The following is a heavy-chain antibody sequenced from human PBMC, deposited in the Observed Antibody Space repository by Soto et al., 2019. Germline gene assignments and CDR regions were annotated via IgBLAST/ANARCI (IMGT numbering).Heavy chain of an antibody. CDR2: TYYRSKWYN. J-gene: IGHJ4*02. V-gene: IGHV6-1*01. D-gene: IGHD1-26*01. CDR3: ARGGWERDGGNYFDY. CDR1: GDSVSSNSAA. Sequence: LSQTLSLTCAISGDSVSSNSAAWNWIRQSPSRGLEWLGRTYYRSKWYNDYAVSVKSRITINPDTSKNQFSLQLNSVTPEDTAVYYCARGGWERDGGNYFDYWGQGTLVTVSS.